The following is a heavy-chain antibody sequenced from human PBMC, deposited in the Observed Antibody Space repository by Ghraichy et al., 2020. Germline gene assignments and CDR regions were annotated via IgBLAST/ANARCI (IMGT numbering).Heavy chain of an antibody. Sequence: SETLSLTCTVSGGSISSDDYYWSWIHQPPGKGLEWIGYIYYSGSTSYNPSLKSRVTISVDTSKNQFSLKLSSVTAADTAVYYCAREDSGTSGYYYRFDYWGQGTLVTVSS. D-gene: IGHD3-22*01. V-gene: IGHV4-30-4*01. J-gene: IGHJ4*02. CDR2: IYYSGST. CDR1: GGSISSDDYY. CDR3: AREDSGTSGYYYRFDY.